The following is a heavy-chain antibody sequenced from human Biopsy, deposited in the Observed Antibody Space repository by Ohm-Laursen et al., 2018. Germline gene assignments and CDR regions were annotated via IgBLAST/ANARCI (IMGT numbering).Heavy chain of an antibody. CDR1: GGSVDDYF. CDR3: ARHAPSYSGSYWRYFDL. D-gene: IGHD1-26*01. V-gene: IGHV4-59*08. J-gene: IGHJ2*01. Sequence: GTLSLTCSVSGGSVDDYFWNWIRQPAGKGLEWIGYIYYTGSTNYNPSLKSRVTISVDTSMNHLSLRLTFVTAADTAVYYCARHAPSYSGSYWRYFDLWGRGTLVTVSS. CDR2: IYYTGST.